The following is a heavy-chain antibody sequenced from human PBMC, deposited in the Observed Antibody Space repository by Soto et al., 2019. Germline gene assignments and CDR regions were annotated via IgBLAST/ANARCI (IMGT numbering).Heavy chain of an antibody. V-gene: IGHV3-9*01. CDR2: ISWNSGSI. Sequence: EVQLVESGGGLVQPGRSLRLSCAASGFTFDDYAMHWVRQAPGKGLEWVSGISWNSGSIGYVDSVKGRFTISRDNAKNSLYLQMNSLRAEDTALYYCAKDIGRSFHWNDVPSFDAFDIWGQGTMVTVSS. CDR3: AKDIGRSFHWNDVPSFDAFDI. D-gene: IGHD1-1*01. J-gene: IGHJ3*02. CDR1: GFTFDDYA.